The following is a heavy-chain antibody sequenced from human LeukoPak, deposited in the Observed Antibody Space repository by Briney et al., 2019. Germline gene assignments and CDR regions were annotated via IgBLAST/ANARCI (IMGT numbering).Heavy chain of an antibody. Sequence: PGGSLRLSCAASGFTFSSYEMNRVRQAPGKGLEWVSYISSSGSTIYYADSVKGRFTISRDNAKNSLYLQMNSLRAEDTAVYYCASAVVSGWYFLDYWGQGTLVTVCS. CDR2: ISSSGSTI. V-gene: IGHV3-48*03. D-gene: IGHD6-19*01. CDR1: GFTFSSYE. CDR3: ASAVVSGWYFLDY. J-gene: IGHJ4*02.